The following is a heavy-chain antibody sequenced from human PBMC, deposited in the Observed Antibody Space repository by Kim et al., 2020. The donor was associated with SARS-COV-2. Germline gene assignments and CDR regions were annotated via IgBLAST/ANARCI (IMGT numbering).Heavy chain of an antibody. J-gene: IGHJ5*02. CDR2: INHSGST. V-gene: IGHV4-34*01. CDR1: GGSFSGYY. Sequence: SETLSLTCAVYGGSFSGYYWSWIRQPPGKGLEWIGEINHSGSTNYNPSLKSRVTISVDTSKNQFSLKLSSVTAADTAVYYCARGPTYDFWSGYYSGWFDPWGQGTLVTVSS. D-gene: IGHD3-3*01. CDR3: ARGPTYDFWSGYYSGWFDP.